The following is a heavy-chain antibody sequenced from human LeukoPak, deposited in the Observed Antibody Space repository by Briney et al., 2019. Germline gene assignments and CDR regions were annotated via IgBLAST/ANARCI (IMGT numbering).Heavy chain of an antibody. CDR3: ATDGYGYNKSPHFDY. CDR1: GYTCTSYG. D-gene: IGHD5-24*01. J-gene: IGHJ4*02. Sequence: GASVKVSCKASGYTCTSYGISWVRQAAGQGLEWMGWISAYNGNTNYAQKLQGRVTMTTDTSTSTAYMELRSLRSDDTAVYYCATDGYGYNKSPHFDYWGQGTLVTVSS. V-gene: IGHV1-18*01. CDR2: ISAYNGNT.